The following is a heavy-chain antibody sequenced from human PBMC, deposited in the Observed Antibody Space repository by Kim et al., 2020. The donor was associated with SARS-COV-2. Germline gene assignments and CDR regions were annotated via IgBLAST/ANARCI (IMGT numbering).Heavy chain of an antibody. J-gene: IGHJ4*02. CDR1: GFTFSSYS. D-gene: IGHD3-3*01. CDR3: ASLIRYYDFWSGYDY. CDR2: ISSSSSYI. Sequence: GGSLRLSCAASGFTFSSYSMNWVRQAPGKGLEWVSSISSSSSYIYYADSVKGRFTISRDNAKNSLYLQMNSLRAEDTAVYYCASLIRYYDFWSGYDYWGQGTLVTVSS. V-gene: IGHV3-21*01.